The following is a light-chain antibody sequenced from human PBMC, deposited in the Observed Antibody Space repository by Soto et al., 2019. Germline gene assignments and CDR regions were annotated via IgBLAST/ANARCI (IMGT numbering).Light chain of an antibody. CDR2: DAS. CDR1: QSVNSY. CDR3: QQRSSWPPPT. J-gene: IGKJ4*01. V-gene: IGKV3-11*01. Sequence: EIVLTQSPATLSLSPGERATLSCRASQSVNSYLAWYQQRPGQAPRLLIYDASNRATGLPARFSGSGSGTDFTLNISSLEPEDFAIYYCQQRSSWPPPTFGGGTRVDMK.